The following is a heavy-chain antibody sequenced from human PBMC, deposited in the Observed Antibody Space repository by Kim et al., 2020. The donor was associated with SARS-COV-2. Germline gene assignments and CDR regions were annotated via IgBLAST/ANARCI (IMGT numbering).Heavy chain of an antibody. Sequence: ASVKVSCKASGYTFTGYYMHWVRQAPGQGLEWMGWINPNSGGTNYAQKFQGRVTMTRDTSISTAYMELSRLRSDDTAVYYCARDTSDYDAFDIWGQGTMVTVSS. CDR1: GYTFTGYY. CDR2: INPNSGGT. CDR3: ARDTSDYDAFDI. J-gene: IGHJ3*02. V-gene: IGHV1-2*02. D-gene: IGHD4-17*01.